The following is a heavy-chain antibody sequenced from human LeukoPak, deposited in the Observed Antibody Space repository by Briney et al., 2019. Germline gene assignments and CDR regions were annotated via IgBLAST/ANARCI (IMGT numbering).Heavy chain of an antibody. V-gene: IGHV3-48*03. CDR2: ISRSGSPI. J-gene: IGHJ4*02. CDR3: ASREHY. CDR1: GFTFSSYE. Sequence: GASLRLSCAASGFTFSSYEMNWVRQAPGKGLEWVSYISRSGSPIYYADSVKGRSTISRDNAKNSLFLQMNSLRVEDTAVYYCASREHYWGQGTLVTVSS.